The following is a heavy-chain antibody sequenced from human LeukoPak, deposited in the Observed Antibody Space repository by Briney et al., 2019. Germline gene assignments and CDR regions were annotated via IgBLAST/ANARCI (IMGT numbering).Heavy chain of an antibody. Sequence: GGSLRLSCAASGFRFSNYAMSWVRQAPGKGLEWVSAIGVSGGSTYYADSVKGRFTISRDNSKNTMYVQMNSLRAEDTALYYCAKHLTGSKTFDYWGQGALVTVSS. CDR3: AKHLTGSKTFDY. J-gene: IGHJ4*02. CDR2: IGVSGGST. D-gene: IGHD3-9*01. CDR1: GFRFSNYA. V-gene: IGHV3-23*01.